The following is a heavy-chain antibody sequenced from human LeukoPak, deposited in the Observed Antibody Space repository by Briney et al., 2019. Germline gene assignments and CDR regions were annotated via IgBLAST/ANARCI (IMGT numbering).Heavy chain of an antibody. CDR1: GFTFSTYA. J-gene: IGHJ4*02. CDR3: ARGDCSGGSCYLSLTTIDY. V-gene: IGHV3-30*03. D-gene: IGHD2-15*01. Sequence: PGGSLRLSCPASGFTFSTYAMHWVRQAPGKGLEWVAFVSDDGSNKYYADSMKGRFTISRDNAKNSLYLQMNSLRAEDTAVYYCARGDCSGGSCYLSLTTIDYWGQGTLVTVSS. CDR2: VSDDGSNK.